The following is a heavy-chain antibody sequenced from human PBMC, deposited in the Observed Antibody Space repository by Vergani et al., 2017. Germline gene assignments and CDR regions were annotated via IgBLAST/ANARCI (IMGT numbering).Heavy chain of an antibody. D-gene: IGHD1-1*01. Sequence: EVELVQSGPEMRKPGESLKLSCKGSEYSFGNYWIGWVRQMPGKGLEWMGIIYPAASDTRYSPSFQGQVTISADKSSSTAFLKWDSLKASDTALYYCARHTTYTDSWGQGTMVTVSS. J-gene: IGHJ5*01. CDR2: IYPAASDT. CDR1: EYSFGNYW. CDR3: ARHTTYTDS. V-gene: IGHV5-51*01.